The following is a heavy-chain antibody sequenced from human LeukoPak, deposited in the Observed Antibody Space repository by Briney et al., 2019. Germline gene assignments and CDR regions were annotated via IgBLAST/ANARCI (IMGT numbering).Heavy chain of an antibody. V-gene: IGHV3-7*01. Sequence: GGSLRLSCAASGFTFSSYWMSWVRQAPGKGLEWVANIKQDGSEKYYVDSVKGRFTISRDNAKNSLYLQMNSLRAEDTAVYYCARDRVIYDFWSGGVFDYWGQGTLVTVSS. CDR2: IKQDGSEK. D-gene: IGHD3-3*01. CDR3: ARDRVIYDFWSGGVFDY. CDR1: GFTFSSYW. J-gene: IGHJ4*02.